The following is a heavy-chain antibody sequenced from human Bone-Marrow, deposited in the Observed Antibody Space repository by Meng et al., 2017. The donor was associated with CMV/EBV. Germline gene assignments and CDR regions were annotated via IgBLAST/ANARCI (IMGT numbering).Heavy chain of an antibody. J-gene: IGHJ6*01. CDR2: IRYDGSNK. CDR3: ARGWSSGWPYYYYGMDV. V-gene: IGHV3-30*02. CDR1: GFTFSSYG. D-gene: IGHD6-19*01. Sequence: GESLKISCAASGFTFSSYGMHWVRQAPGKGLEWVAFIRYDGSNKYYADSVKGRFTISRDNSKNSLYLQMNSLRAGDTAVYYCARGWSSGWPYYYYGMDVWGQGTTVTVYS.